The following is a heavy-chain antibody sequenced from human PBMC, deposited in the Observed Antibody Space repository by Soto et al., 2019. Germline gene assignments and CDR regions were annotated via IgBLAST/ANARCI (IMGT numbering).Heavy chain of an antibody. V-gene: IGHV3-74*01. D-gene: IGHD6-13*01. J-gene: IGHJ4*02. CDR1: GFTFSSYW. CDR2: INSDGSIT. Sequence: EVQLVESGGGLVQPGRSLRLSCAASGFTFSSYWMHWVRQAPGKGPVWVSRINSDGSITSYADSVKGQFTISRDNAKNTLYLQMNSLRAEDTAVYYCARTSSSWYVSFDYWGQGTLVTVSS. CDR3: ARTSSSWYVSFDY.